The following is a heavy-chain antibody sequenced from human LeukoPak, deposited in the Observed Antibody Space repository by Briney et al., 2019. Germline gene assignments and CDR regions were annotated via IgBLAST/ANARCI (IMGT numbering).Heavy chain of an antibody. CDR2: ISSSGNYI. J-gene: IGHJ5*02. Sequence: GGSLRLSCATSGFTFSRYSMNWVRQAPGKGLERVSSISSSGNYIYYADSVKGRFTISRDNAKNSVYLQMNSLRAEDTAVYYCAIDKRWFDPWGQGTLVTVSS. CDR3: AIDKRWFDP. CDR1: GFTFSRYS. V-gene: IGHV3-21*01.